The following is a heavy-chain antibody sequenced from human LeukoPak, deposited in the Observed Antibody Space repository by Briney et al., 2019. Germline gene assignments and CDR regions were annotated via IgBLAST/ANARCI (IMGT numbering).Heavy chain of an antibody. Sequence: GASVKVSCKASGYTFTSYYMHWVRQAPGQGLEWMGIINPSGGSTSYAQKFQERVTITRDMSTSTAYMELSSLRSEDTAVYYCAASGYGFGELPSYFHYYMDVWGTGTTVTISS. D-gene: IGHD3-10*01. V-gene: IGHV1-46*01. J-gene: IGHJ6*03. CDR1: GYTFTSYY. CDR3: AASGYGFGELPSYFHYYMDV. CDR2: INPSGGST.